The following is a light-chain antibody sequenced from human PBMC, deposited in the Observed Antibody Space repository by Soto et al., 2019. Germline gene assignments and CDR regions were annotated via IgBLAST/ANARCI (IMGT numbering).Light chain of an antibody. V-gene: IGKV1-39*01. CDR1: RTISSY. J-gene: IGKJ1*01. CDR2: AAS. CDR3: QQTYSTPGT. Sequence: QMTESQSSLSASVVNRVSITCGASRTISSYLNWYQQKPGKAPNLLIYAASNLQGGVPSRFSGSGSGTDFTLTISSLHSEDFATYYCQQTYSTPGTFGQGTKVAIK.